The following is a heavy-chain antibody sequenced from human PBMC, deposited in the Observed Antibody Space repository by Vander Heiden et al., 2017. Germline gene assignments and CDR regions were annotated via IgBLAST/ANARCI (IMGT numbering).Heavy chain of an antibody. D-gene: IGHD2-15*01. Sequence: QLQLQESGPGLVKPSETLSLTRTVPGGSISSSSYYWGWIRQPPGKGLEWIGSIYYSGSTYYNPSLKSRVTISVDTSKNQFSLKLSSVTAADTAVYYCARHGCSGGSCYPIDYWGQGTLVTVSS. CDR2: IYYSGST. CDR3: ARHGCSGGSCYPIDY. V-gene: IGHV4-39*01. J-gene: IGHJ4*02. CDR1: GGSISSSSYY.